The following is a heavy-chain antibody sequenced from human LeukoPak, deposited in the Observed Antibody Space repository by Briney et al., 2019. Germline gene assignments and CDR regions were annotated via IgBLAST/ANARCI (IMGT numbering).Heavy chain of an antibody. CDR3: ARASAAAGSFLRWY. Sequence: SSETLSLTCTVSGGSISSSSYYWGWIRQPPGKGLEWIGSIYYSGSTYYNPSLKSRVTISVDTSKNQFSLKLSSVTAADTAVYYCARASAAAGSFLRWYWGQGTLVTVSS. J-gene: IGHJ4*02. V-gene: IGHV4-39*07. CDR1: GGSISSSSYY. D-gene: IGHD6-13*01. CDR2: IYYSGST.